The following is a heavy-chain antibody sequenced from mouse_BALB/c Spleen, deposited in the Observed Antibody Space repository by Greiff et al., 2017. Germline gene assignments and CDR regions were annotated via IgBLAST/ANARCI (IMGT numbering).Heavy chain of an antibody. CDR3: ARDYGSSYAWFAY. J-gene: IGHJ3*01. V-gene: IGHV8-12*01. CDR2: IYWDDDK. CDR1: GFSLSTSGMG. Sequence: QVTLKVSGPGILQPSQTLSLTCSFSGFSLSTSGMGVSWIRQPSGKGLEWLAHIYWDDDKRYNPSLKSRLTISKDTSRNQVFLKITSVDTADTATYYCARDYGSSYAWFAYWGQGTLVTVSA. D-gene: IGHD1-1*01.